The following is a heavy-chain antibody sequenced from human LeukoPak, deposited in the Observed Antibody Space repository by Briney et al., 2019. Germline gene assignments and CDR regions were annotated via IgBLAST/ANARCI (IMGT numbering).Heavy chain of an antibody. J-gene: IGHJ4*02. CDR3: ARLKQLVCIDY. CDR2: ISSSSSYI. D-gene: IGHD6-6*01. CDR1: GFTFSSYS. Sequence: PGGSLRLSCAASGFTFSSYSMNWVRQAPGKGLEWVSSISSSSSYIYYADSVKGRFTISRDNAKNSLYLQMNSLRAEDTSVYYCARLKQLVCIDYWGQGTLITVSS. V-gene: IGHV3-21*01.